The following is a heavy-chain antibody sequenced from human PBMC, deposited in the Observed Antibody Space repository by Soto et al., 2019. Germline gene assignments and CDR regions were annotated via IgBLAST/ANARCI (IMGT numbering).Heavy chain of an antibody. CDR2: IYYSGST. J-gene: IGHJ6*02. V-gene: IGHV4-30-4*01. D-gene: IGHD5-18*01. CDR3: ARDNVDTAMVVRPYYYGMDV. CDR1: GGSISSGDYY. Sequence: QVQLQESGPGLVKPSQTLSLTCTVSGGSISSGDYYWSWIRQPPGKGLEWIGYIYYSGSTYYNPSLKSRVTISVDTSKNQFSLKLSSVTAADTAVYYCARDNVDTAMVVRPYYYGMDVWGQGTTVTVSS.